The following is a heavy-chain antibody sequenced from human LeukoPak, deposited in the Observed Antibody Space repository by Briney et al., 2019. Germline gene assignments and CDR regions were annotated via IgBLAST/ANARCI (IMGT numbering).Heavy chain of an antibody. CDR2: INWNSGST. CDR1: GFTFDDYG. J-gene: IGHJ4*02. V-gene: IGHV3-20*04. Sequence: PGGSLRLSCAASGFTFDDYGMSWVRQAPGKGLEWVSGINWNSGSTGYADSVKGRFTISRDNAKNSLYLQMNSLRVEDTAVYYCARGGTGSENDYWGQGILVTVSS. D-gene: IGHD3-9*01. CDR3: ARGGTGSENDY.